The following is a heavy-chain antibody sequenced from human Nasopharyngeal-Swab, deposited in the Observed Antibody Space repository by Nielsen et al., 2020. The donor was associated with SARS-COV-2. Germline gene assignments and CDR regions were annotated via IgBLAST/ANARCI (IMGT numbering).Heavy chain of an antibody. CDR1: GFTFSDYY. Sequence: GGSLRLSCAASGFTFSDYYMSWIRQAPGKGLEWVSYISSSSSYTNYADSVKGRFTISRDNAKNSLYLQMNSLRAEDTAVYYCARVSPPLLTGPYYYYVMDVWGQGTTVTVSS. CDR2: ISSSSSYT. J-gene: IGHJ6*02. V-gene: IGHV3-11*06. CDR3: ARVSPPLLTGPYYYYVMDV. D-gene: IGHD3-9*01.